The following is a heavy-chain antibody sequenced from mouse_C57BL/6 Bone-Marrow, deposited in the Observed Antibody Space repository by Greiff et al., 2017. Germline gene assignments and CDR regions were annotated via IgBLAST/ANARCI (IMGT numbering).Heavy chain of an antibody. Sequence: QVQLQQPGAELVKPGASVKLSCKASGYTFTSYWMQWVKQRPGQGLEWIGEIDPSDSYTNYNQKFKGKATLTVDTSSSTAYMQLSSLTSEDSAVYYCARGGGNYYYFDYWGQGTTLTVSS. CDR1: GYTFTSYW. J-gene: IGHJ2*01. CDR2: IDPSDSYT. CDR3: ARGGGNYYYFDY. V-gene: IGHV1-50*01. D-gene: IGHD2-1*01.